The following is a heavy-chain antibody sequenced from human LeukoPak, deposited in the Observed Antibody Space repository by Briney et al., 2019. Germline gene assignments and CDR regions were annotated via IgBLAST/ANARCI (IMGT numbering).Heavy chain of an antibody. CDR1: GGTFSSYA. CDR2: IIPIFGTA. Sequence: SVKVSCKASGGTFSSYAISWVRQAPGQGLDWMGGIIPIFGTANYAQKFQGRVTITADESTSTAYMELSSLRSEDTAVYYCARESGGYNSPFDYWGQGTLVTVSS. J-gene: IGHJ4*02. D-gene: IGHD5-24*01. CDR3: ARESGGYNSPFDY. V-gene: IGHV1-69*13.